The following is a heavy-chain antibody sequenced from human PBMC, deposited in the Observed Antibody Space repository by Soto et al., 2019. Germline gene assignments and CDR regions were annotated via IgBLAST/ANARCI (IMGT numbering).Heavy chain of an antibody. CDR1: GGSISSGGYY. CDR3: ARTPYSGSYYSFDY. D-gene: IGHD1-26*01. V-gene: IGHV4-31*02. Sequence: SETLSLTXTVSGGSISSGGYYWSWIRQHPGKGLEWIGYIYYSGSTYYNPSLKSRVTISVDTSKNQFSLKLSSVTAADTAVYYCARTPYSGSYYSFDYWGQGTLVTVSS. J-gene: IGHJ4*02. CDR2: IYYSGST.